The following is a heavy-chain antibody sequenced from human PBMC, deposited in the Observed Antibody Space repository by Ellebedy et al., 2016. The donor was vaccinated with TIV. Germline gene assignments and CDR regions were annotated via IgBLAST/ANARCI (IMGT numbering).Heavy chain of an antibody. V-gene: IGHV3-53*01. Sequence: GESLKISXAASGFTVSSNYMSWVRQAPGKGLEWVSVIYSGGSTYYADSVKGRFTISRDNSKNTLYLQMNSLRAEDTAVYYCARGSSYGMDVWGQGTTVTVSS. J-gene: IGHJ6*02. CDR1: GFTVSSNY. CDR3: ARGSSYGMDV. CDR2: IYSGGST.